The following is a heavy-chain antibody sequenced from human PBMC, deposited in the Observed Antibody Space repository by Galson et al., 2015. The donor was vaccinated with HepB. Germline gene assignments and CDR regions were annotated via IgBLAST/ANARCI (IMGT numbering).Heavy chain of an antibody. Sequence: SLRLSCAASGFTFSGYRMSWIRQAPGKGLEWVANIKEDGTEKNYVDSVKGRFTISRDNAKNSLYLQMNSVRAEDTAVYYCARGDRYTDYWGQGTPVTVSS. CDR1: GFTFSGYR. V-gene: IGHV3-7*03. D-gene: IGHD1-1*01. CDR2: IKEDGTEK. J-gene: IGHJ4*02. CDR3: ARGDRYTDY.